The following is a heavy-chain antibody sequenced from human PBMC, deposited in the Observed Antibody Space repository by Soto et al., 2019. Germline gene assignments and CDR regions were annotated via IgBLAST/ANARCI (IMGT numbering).Heavy chain of an antibody. D-gene: IGHD3-10*01. CDR2: ISAYNGNT. Sequence: GASLRVACKASGYTFTSYGISWVRQAPGQGLEWMGWISAYNGNTNYAQKLQGRVTMTTDTSTSTAYMELRSLRSDDTAVYYCARDIMVRGVTTLLYYYYYMDVWGKGTTVTVSS. J-gene: IGHJ6*03. CDR1: GYTFTSYG. CDR3: ARDIMVRGVTTLLYYYYYMDV. V-gene: IGHV1-18*01.